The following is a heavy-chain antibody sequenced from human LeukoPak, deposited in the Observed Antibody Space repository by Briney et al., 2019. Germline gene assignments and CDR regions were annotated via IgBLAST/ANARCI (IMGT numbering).Heavy chain of an antibody. CDR1: GLTFGNYA. V-gene: IGHV3-23*01. CDR2: LAGTGENT. D-gene: IGHD4-17*01. CDR3: AKGSYDFDY. J-gene: IGHJ4*02. Sequence: GGSLRLSCAASGLTFGNYAMSWVRQAPGKGLEWVSSLAGTGENTYYADSVKGRFTVSRDNSKNTLYLQMNSLRAEDTALYYCAKGSYDFDYWGQGTLVTVSS.